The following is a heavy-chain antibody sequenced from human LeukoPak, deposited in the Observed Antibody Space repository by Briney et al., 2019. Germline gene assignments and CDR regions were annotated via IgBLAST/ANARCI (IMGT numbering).Heavy chain of an antibody. CDR1: GYTFTGYY. Sequence: ASVKVSCKASGYTFTGYYMHWVRQAPGQGLEWMGRINPNSGGTNYAQKFQGRVTMTRDTSISTAYMELSRLRSDDTAVYYCARAGGMGLRYWYFDLWGRGTLVTVSS. J-gene: IGHJ2*01. CDR2: INPNSGGT. CDR3: ARAGGMGLRYWYFDL. D-gene: IGHD4-17*01. V-gene: IGHV1-2*06.